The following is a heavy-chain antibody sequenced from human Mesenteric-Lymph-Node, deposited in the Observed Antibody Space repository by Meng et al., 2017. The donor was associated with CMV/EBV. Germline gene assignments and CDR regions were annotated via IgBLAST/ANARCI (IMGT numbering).Heavy chain of an antibody. J-gene: IGHJ4*02. CDR1: GFTFSSHW. Sequence: ETLSLTCAVSGFTFSSHWMHWVRQAPGKGLVWVSRIDGDGSYTNYADSVKGRFTISRDNAKSTLFLEMNSLRVEDTAVYYCARDAAYCDGGGCYSAYYFDYWGQGALVTVSS. CDR2: IDGDGSYT. CDR3: ARDAAYCDGGGCYSAYYFDY. V-gene: IGHV3-74*01. D-gene: IGHD2-15*01.